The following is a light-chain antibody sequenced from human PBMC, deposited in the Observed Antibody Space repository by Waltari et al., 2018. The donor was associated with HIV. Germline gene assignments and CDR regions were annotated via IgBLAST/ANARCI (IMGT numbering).Light chain of an antibody. CDR2: EVS. CDR1: TIDAYSFDY. J-gene: IGLJ3*02. Sequence: QSALTQPAYVSGSPGQSITISCTGPTIDAYSFDYVPWYQQHPGKVPTLIIYEVSFRASGVSNRFSASKSGNTTSLTISGLQAEDEAVYYCGSYTATNSMMFGGGTKLTVL. V-gene: IGLV2-14*01. CDR3: GSYTATNSMM.